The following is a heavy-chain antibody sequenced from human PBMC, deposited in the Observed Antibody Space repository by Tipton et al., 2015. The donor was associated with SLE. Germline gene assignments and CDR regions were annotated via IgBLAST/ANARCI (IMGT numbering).Heavy chain of an antibody. D-gene: IGHD4-23*01. CDR3: AKSFGGNSADTFDI. V-gene: IGHV3-30*18. J-gene: IGHJ3*02. Sequence: SLRLSCAASGFTLSDYAMHWVRQAPGKGLEWVSVISYDGSTRYYAGSVTGRFTISRDNSKNTLFLQMNSLSSEDTAIYYCAKSFGGNSADTFDIWGQGTMVTVSS. CDR2: ISYDGSTR. CDR1: GFTLSDYA.